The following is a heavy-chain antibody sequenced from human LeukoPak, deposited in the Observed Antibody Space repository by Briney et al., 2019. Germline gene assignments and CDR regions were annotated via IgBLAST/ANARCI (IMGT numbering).Heavy chain of an antibody. V-gene: IGHV3-30*03. CDR1: GFTFSSHW. CDR3: ARDQPTAFDI. CDR2: VSYDGTNK. J-gene: IGHJ3*02. Sequence: PGGSLRLSCAASGFTFSSHWMNWVRQAPGKGLEWVAIVSYDGTNKYHVDSVKGRFTISRDNSKNTLYLQMNSLRGEDTAMYYCARDQPTAFDIWGQGTMVTVSS.